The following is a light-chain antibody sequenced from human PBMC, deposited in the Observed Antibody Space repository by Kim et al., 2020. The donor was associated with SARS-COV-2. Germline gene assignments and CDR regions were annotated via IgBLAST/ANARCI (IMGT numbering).Light chain of an antibody. J-gene: IGLJ2*01. Sequence: QRVTISCTGSSSNIGAGYDVPWYQQLPGTAPKLLIYGNTNRPSGVPDRFSGSKSGTSASLAITGLQAEDEADYYCQSYDSTRSGWVFGGGTQLTVL. CDR2: GNT. V-gene: IGLV1-40*01. CDR3: QSYDSTRSGWV. CDR1: SSNIGAGYD.